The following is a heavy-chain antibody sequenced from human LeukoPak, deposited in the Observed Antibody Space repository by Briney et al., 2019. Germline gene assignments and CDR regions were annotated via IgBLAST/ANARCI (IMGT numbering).Heavy chain of an antibody. V-gene: IGHV4-30-2*01. J-gene: IGHJ5*02. CDR1: GGSISSGGYY. CDR2: IYHSGST. D-gene: IGHD2-2*01. Sequence: SETLSLTCTVSGGSISSGGYYWSWIRQPPGKGLEWIGYIYHSGSTYYNPSLKSRVTTSVDRSKNQFSLKLSSVTAADTAVYYCARGIGIPQTVPAADIPTENWFDPWGQGTLVTVSS. CDR3: ARGIGIPQTVPAADIPTENWFDP.